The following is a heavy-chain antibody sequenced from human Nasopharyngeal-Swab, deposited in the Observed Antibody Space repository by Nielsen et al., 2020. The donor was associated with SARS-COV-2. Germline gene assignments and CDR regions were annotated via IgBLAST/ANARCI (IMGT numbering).Heavy chain of an antibody. CDR1: GFTFSSYG. Sequence: GESLKISCAASGFTFSSYGMHWVRQAPGKGLEWVAVISYDGSNKYYADSVKGRFTISRDNSKNTLYLQMNSLRAEDTAVYYCASLRFLEWLVFPPLDADAFDIWGQGTMVTVSS. J-gene: IGHJ3*02. V-gene: IGHV3-30*03. CDR2: ISYDGSNK. CDR3: ASLRFLEWLVFPPLDADAFDI. D-gene: IGHD3-3*01.